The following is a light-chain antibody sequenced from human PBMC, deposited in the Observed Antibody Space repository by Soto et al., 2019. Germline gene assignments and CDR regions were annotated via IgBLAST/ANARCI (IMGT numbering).Light chain of an antibody. CDR3: QQYNSYWT. Sequence: DIQMTQSPSTLSASVGDRVTITCRASQSISSWLAWYQQKPGKAPKLLIYDASSLGSGVPSRFSGSGSGTEFTLTISRLQPDDFATYYCQQYNSYWTFGQGTKWIS. J-gene: IGKJ1*01. CDR2: DAS. CDR1: QSISSW. V-gene: IGKV1-5*01.